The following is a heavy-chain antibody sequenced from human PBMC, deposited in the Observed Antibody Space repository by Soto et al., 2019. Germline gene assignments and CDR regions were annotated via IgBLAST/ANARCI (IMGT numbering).Heavy chain of an antibody. Sequence: PGGSLRLSCAASGFTFDDYAMHWVRQTPGKGLERVSGISWNSGSIGYADSVKGRYTISRDNAKNSLYLQMNSLRAEDTALYYCAKEKVVAAKGLGFDYWGQGTLVTVSS. D-gene: IGHD2-15*01. CDR1: GFTFDDYA. CDR3: AKEKVVAAKGLGFDY. J-gene: IGHJ4*02. V-gene: IGHV3-9*01. CDR2: ISWNSGSI.